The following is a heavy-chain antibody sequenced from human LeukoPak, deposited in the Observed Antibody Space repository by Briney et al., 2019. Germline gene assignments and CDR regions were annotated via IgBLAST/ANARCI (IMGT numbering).Heavy chain of an antibody. D-gene: IGHD3-10*01. J-gene: IGHJ5*02. CDR1: GFTFSSYW. CDR3: ARHYYASGSYYHFDP. CDR2: INGDGSST. V-gene: IGHV3-74*01. Sequence: PGGSLRLSCAASGFTFSSYWIHWVRQAPGKGLVWVSRINGDGSSTSHADSVKGRFTISRDNAKNTLYLQMNSLRAEATAVYYCARHYYASGSYYHFDPWGQGTLVTVSS.